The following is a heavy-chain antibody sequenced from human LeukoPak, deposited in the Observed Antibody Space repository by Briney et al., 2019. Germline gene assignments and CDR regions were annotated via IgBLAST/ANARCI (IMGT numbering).Heavy chain of an antibody. V-gene: IGHV5-51*01. CDR2: IYPGDSET. Sequence: GESLKISCKGSGYSFTTYWIGWVRQLAGKGLEWIGIIYPGDSETRYNPSFQGQTTISADKSISTAYLQWNSLKASDTAIYYCARYGRGVGASRDWFDPWGQGTLVTVSS. CDR1: GYSFTTYW. CDR3: ARYGRGVGASRDWFDP. D-gene: IGHD3-10*02. J-gene: IGHJ5*02.